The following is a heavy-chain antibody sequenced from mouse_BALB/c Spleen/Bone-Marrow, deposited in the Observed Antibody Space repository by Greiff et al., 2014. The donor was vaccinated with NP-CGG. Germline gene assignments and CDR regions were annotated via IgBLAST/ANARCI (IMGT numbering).Heavy chain of an antibody. CDR2: IYPGSGSI. CDR1: GYTFTDYV. J-gene: IGHJ3*01. CDR3: AGELRFGY. Sequence: QVQLKESGPELVKPGASVKMSCKASGYTFTDYVISWVKQRTGQGLEWIGEIYPGSGSIYYNEKFKGKATLTADKSSNTAYTQLSSLTSEDSAVYFCAGELRFGYWGQGTLVTVSA. V-gene: IGHV1-77*01.